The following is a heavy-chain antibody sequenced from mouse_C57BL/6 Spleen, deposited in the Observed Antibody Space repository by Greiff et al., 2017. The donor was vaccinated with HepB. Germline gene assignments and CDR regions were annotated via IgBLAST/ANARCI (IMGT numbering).Heavy chain of an antibody. CDR2: ISSGSSTI. D-gene: IGHD2-5*01. J-gene: IGHJ2*01. CDR3: AGAYYSNYYFDY. Sequence: EVQVVESGGGLVKPGGSLKLSCAASGFTFSDYGMHWVRQAPEKGLEWVAYISSGSSTIYYADTVKGRFTISRDNAKNTLFLQMTSLRSEDTAMYYCAGAYYSNYYFDYWGQGTTLTVSS. V-gene: IGHV5-17*01. CDR1: GFTFSDYG.